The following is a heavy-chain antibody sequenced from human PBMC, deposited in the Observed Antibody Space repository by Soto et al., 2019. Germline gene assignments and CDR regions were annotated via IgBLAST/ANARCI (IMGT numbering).Heavy chain of an antibody. CDR3: AKNQGVELVPLATVDWFDP. CDR2: ISGSGFKK. J-gene: IGHJ5*02. V-gene: IGHV3-23*01. CDR1: GFIFENFG. Sequence: GGSLRLSCAASGFIFENFGMSWVRQAPGKGLEWISSISGSGFKKYYADSVKGRFTISRDNSKSTVYLELNNLSAEDTAVYHCAKNQGVELVPLATVDWFDPWGQRSVVTVSS. D-gene: IGHD1-26*01.